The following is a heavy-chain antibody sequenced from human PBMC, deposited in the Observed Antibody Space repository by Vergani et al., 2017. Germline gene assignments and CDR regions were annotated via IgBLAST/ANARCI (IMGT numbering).Heavy chain of an antibody. CDR2: ISGSGGSR. J-gene: IGHJ4*02. V-gene: IGHV3-23*01. Sequence: EVQLLESGGGLVQPGGSLRLSCAASGFTFSSYAMSWVRQAPGKGLEWVSAISGSGGSRYYADSVKGRFTISRDNSKNTLYLQMNSLRAEDTAVYYCAKDDYGSGRLDYWGQGTLVTVSS. D-gene: IGHD3-10*01. CDR3: AKDDYGSGRLDY. CDR1: GFTFSSYA.